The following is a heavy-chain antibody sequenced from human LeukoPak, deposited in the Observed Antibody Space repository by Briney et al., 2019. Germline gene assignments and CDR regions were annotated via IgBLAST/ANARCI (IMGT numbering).Heavy chain of an antibody. CDR2: IWYDGSNK. Sequence: GGSLRLSCGASGFIFRNYAMHWVRQAPGKGLEWVALIWYDGSNKYYADSVKGRLTISRDNSKNTLYLQMNSLRAEDTAVYYCAREGPRGNSQFDYWGQGTLVTVSS. V-gene: IGHV3-33*08. CDR3: AREGPRGNSQFDY. D-gene: IGHD2/OR15-2a*01. J-gene: IGHJ4*02. CDR1: GFIFRNYA.